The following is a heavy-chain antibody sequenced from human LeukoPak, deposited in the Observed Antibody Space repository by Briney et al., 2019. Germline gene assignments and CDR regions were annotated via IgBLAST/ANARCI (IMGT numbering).Heavy chain of an antibody. CDR3: AGYSSSWGLFDP. V-gene: IGHV4-4*07. J-gene: IGHJ5*02. Sequence: PSETLSLTCTVSGGSISSYYWSWIRQPAGKGLEWIGRIYTSGSTNYNPSLKSRVTISVDTSKNQFSLKLSSVTAADTAVYYCAGYSSSWGLFDPWGQGTLVTVSS. D-gene: IGHD6-13*01. CDR1: GGSISSYY. CDR2: IYTSGST.